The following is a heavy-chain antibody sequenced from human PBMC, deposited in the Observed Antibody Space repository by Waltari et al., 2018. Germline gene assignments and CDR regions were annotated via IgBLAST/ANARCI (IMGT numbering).Heavy chain of an antibody. J-gene: IGHJ4*02. Sequence: VQLVETGGDLMQPGGSLRVSCVASGFSFSYNSMSWVRRAPGKGLEWVSTIARGGDTYYADAVKGRFTISRDTSKDTLYLQLNRLTAEDTAVYYCARPSGFSRHFDYWGRGTLVTVSS. CDR3: ARPSGFSRHFDY. CDR1: GFSFSYNS. CDR2: IARGGDT. V-gene: IGHV3-53*02. D-gene: IGHD3-22*01.